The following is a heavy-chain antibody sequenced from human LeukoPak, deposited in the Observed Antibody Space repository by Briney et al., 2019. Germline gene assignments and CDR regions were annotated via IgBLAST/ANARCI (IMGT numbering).Heavy chain of an antibody. CDR1: GGSISSYY. CDR2: ICYSGST. Sequence: SETLSLTCTVSGGSISSYYWSWIRQPPGKGLEWIGYICYSGSTNYNPSLKSRVTISVDTSKNQFSLKLSSVTAADTAVYYCARGGAVAGIFDYWGQGTLVTVSS. D-gene: IGHD6-19*01. V-gene: IGHV4-59*01. CDR3: ARGGAVAGIFDY. J-gene: IGHJ4*02.